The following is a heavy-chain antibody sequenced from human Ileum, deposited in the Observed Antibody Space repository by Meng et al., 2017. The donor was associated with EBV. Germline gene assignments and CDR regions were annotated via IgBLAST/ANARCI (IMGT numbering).Heavy chain of an antibody. D-gene: IGHD6-19*01. V-gene: IGHV1-18*01. J-gene: IGHJ4*02. CDR3: ARIAGSGWNFDY. CDR2: ISGYNGKA. Sequence: QVKLLPPGTEVKNPGAECKVSCQAAGYTFTSYATTWARWAPGPWLELMGWISGYNGKANYAQKLQGTVTMSTDTSTSTVYMELRSLRSEDTAVYYCARIAGSGWNFDYWGQGTLVTVSS. CDR1: GYTFTSYA.